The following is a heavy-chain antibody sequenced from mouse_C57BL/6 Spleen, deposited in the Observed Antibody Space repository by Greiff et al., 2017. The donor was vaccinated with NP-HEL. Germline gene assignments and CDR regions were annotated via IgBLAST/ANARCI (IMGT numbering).Heavy chain of an antibody. V-gene: IGHV1-15*01. CDR2: IDPAPGGT. CDR3: TRGQLRLPLFAY. D-gene: IGHD3-2*02. CDR1: GYTFTDYE. Sequence: QVQLQQSGAELVRPGASVTLSCKASGYTFTDYEMHWVKQTPVHGLAWIGAIDPAPGGTAYHQKFKGKAILTADKSSSTAYMELRSLTSEDSAVYYCTRGQLRLPLFAYWGQGTLVTVSA. J-gene: IGHJ3*01.